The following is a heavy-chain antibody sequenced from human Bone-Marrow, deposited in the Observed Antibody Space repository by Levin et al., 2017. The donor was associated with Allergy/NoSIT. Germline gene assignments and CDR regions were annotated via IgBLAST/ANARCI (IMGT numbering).Heavy chain of an antibody. Sequence: SETLSLTCTVSGGSITSADYYWNWIRQVPGKGLEWIEYIYHSGTTSYNPSLESRVIISVDTSKNQFSLKLSSVTAADTAVYFCARDREYCTSTSCYYSFDYWGQGSLVTVSS. D-gene: IGHD2-2*01. CDR2: IYHSGTT. CDR1: GGSITSADYY. J-gene: IGHJ4*02. CDR3: ARDREYCTSTSCYYSFDY. V-gene: IGHV4-31*03.